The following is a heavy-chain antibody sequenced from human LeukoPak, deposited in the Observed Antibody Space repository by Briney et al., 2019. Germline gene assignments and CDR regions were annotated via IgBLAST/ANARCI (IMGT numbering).Heavy chain of an antibody. CDR2: ISAYNGNT. Sequence: ASVKVSCKASGYTFSNYGITWVRQAPGQGLEWMGWISAYNGNTNYAQKLQGRVTVTTDTSTGTAYMELRSLRSDDTAVYYCARDDGTNPENAFDIWGQGTMVTVSS. CDR1: GYTFSNYG. J-gene: IGHJ3*02. V-gene: IGHV1-18*01. D-gene: IGHD1-14*01. CDR3: ARDDGTNPENAFDI.